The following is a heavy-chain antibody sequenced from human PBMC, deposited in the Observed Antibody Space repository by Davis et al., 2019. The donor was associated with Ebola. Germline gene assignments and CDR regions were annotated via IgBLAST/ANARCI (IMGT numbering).Heavy chain of an antibody. V-gene: IGHV4-59*01. J-gene: IGHJ6*02. CDR3: ARYSYGYSGVYYSYHGMDV. D-gene: IGHD5-18*01. Sequence: MPSETLSLTCTVSGTSISSYYWSWIRQPPGKGLEWIGYIYYSGTTNYNPSLKSRVTISVDTSKNQFSLKLSSVTAADTAVYYCARYSYGYSGVYYSYHGMDVWGRGTTVAVSS. CDR2: IYYSGTT. CDR1: GTSISSYY.